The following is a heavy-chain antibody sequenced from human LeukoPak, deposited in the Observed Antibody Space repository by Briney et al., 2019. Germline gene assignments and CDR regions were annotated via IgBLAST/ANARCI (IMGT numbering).Heavy chain of an antibody. CDR2: ICSTSTYI. CDR1: GFTFSSYS. D-gene: IGHD1-26*01. J-gene: IGHJ6*04. Sequence: PGGSLRLSCAASGFTFSSYSMNWVRQAPGKGLEWVSSICSTSTYIYYADSVKGRFTISRDNAKNSLYLQMNSLRAEDTAVYYCACLVGATQDVWGKGTTVIVFS. V-gene: IGHV3-21*01. CDR3: ACLVGATQDV.